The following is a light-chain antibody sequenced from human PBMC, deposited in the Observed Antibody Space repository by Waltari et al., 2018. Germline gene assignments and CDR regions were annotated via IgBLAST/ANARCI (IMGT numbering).Light chain of an antibody. V-gene: IGKV3-20*01. J-gene: IGKJ1*01. CDR2: ETS. CDR1: HSDSKY. Sequence: SFRSIHSDSKYLALNQHKPCQAPRLLIYETSIRATGIPDRFSGSGFGTDFSLTISSLDPEDFGVYFCQKYDRLPATFGQGTRVEIK. CDR3: QKYDRLPAT.